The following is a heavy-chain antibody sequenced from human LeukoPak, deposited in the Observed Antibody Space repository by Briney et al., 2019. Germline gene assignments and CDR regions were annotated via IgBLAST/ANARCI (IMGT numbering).Heavy chain of an antibody. D-gene: IGHD4-23*01. CDR3: GGNGYYFDY. V-gene: IGHV3-23*01. CDR2: ISGSGGST. CDR1: GFSFSSYL. Sequence: PGGSLRLSCVASGFSFSSYLMSWVRQSPGKGPEWVSAISGSGGSTYYADSVKGRFTISRDNSKNTLYLQMNSLRAEDTAVYYCGGNGYYFDYWGQGTLVTVSS. J-gene: IGHJ4*02.